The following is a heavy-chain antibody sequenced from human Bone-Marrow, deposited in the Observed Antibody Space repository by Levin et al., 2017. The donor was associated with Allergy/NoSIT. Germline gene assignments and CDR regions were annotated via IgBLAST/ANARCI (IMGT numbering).Heavy chain of an antibody. J-gene: IGHJ4*02. V-gene: IGHV3-30*18. CDR2: ISDDGSNK. D-gene: IGHD4-17*01. CDR3: AKDLNYGDYIFYFDY. Sequence: GGSLRLSCAASGFTFSSYGMHWVRKAPGKGLEWVAVISDDGSNKDYADSVKGRFTISRDNSKNTLYLQMNRLRTEDTGMYHCAKDLNYGDYIFYFDYWGQGTLVTVSS. CDR1: GFTFSSYG.